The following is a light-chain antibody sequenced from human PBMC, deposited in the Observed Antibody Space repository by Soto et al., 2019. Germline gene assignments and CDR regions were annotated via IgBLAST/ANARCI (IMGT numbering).Light chain of an antibody. CDR2: GNS. CDR3: QSYDSSLSGLL. V-gene: IGLV1-40*01. J-gene: IGLJ2*01. CDR1: SSNIGAGYD. Sequence: QSVLTQPPSVSGAPGQRVTISCTGSSSNIGAGYDVHWYQQLPGTAPKPLTYGNSNRPSGVPDRFSGSKSGTSASLAITGLQAEDEADYYCQSYDSSLSGLLFGGGTKLTVL.